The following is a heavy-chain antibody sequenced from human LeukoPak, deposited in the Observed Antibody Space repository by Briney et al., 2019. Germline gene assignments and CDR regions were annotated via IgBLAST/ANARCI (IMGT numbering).Heavy chain of an antibody. CDR2: SKSKTDGGTT. Sequence: GSLRLSCATSGFTFSNAWMSWVRQAPGKGLGWVGRSKSKTDGGTTDSAAPVNGRFTISRDDSKNTLYLQMNSLKTEDTAVYYCTTDTASPGTGGWSQGTLVTVSS. D-gene: IGHD1-14*01. J-gene: IGHJ4*02. V-gene: IGHV3-15*01. CDR1: GFTFSNAW. CDR3: TTDTASPGTGG.